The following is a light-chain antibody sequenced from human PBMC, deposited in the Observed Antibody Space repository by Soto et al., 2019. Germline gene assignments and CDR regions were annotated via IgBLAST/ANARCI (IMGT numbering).Light chain of an antibody. CDR3: SSYTSVSTYV. CDR1: SSDVGGYDS. Sequence: QSALTQPASVSGSPGQSITISCTGTSSDVGGYDSVSWYQHHPGKVPKLVIYDVSNRPSGVSNRFSGSKSGNTASLTISGLQAEDEADYYCSSYTSVSTYVFGTGTKVTVL. V-gene: IGLV2-14*01. J-gene: IGLJ1*01. CDR2: DVS.